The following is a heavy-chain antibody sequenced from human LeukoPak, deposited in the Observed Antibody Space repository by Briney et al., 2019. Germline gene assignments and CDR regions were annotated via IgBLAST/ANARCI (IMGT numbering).Heavy chain of an antibody. CDR3: AKDRGYCSGGSCMRIDY. D-gene: IGHD2-15*01. CDR1: GFTFSSYG. J-gene: IGHJ4*02. V-gene: IGHV3-30*18. CDR2: ISYDGSNK. Sequence: PGGSLRLSCAASGFTFSSYGMHWVRQAPGKGREWVAVISYDGSNKYYADSVKGRFTISRDNSKNTLYLQMNSLRAEDTAVYYCAKDRGYCSGGSCMRIDYWGQGTLVTVSS.